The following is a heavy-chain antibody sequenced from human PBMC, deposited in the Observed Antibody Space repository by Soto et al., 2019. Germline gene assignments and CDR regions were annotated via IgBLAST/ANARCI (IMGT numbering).Heavy chain of an antibody. D-gene: IGHD4-17*01. CDR3: ARGSTTEKVDS. V-gene: IGHV4-59*08. J-gene: IGHJ4*02. CDR2: IYYSGST. CDR1: GDSISSYY. Sequence: PSETLSLTCTVSGDSISSYYWSWIRQPPGKGLEWIGYIYYSGSTNYNPSLKSRVTISVDTSKNQFSLKLTSVTAADTAVYYCARGSTTEKVDSWGQGTLVTVSS.